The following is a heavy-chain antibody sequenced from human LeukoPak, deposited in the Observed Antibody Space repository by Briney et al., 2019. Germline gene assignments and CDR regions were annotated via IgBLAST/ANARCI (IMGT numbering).Heavy chain of an antibody. CDR3: ARGDYDILTGSSQIDY. Sequence: SETLSLTCSVSGGSISYSYWSWIRQPPGKGLEWIGYIYYSGSTNYNPPLKSRVTISVDTPQNQFPLKLSSVTAADTAVYYCARGDYDILTGSSQIDYWGQGTLVTVSS. D-gene: IGHD3-9*01. V-gene: IGHV4-59*12. CDR1: GGSISYSY. J-gene: IGHJ4*02. CDR2: IYYSGST.